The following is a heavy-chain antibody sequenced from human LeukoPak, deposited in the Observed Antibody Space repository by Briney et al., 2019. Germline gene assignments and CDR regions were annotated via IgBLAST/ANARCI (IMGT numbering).Heavy chain of an antibody. CDR3: AKWGDYDILTGYYDSDY. J-gene: IGHJ4*02. CDR1: GFIFSNYA. D-gene: IGHD3-9*01. Sequence: GGSLRLSCAASGFIFSNYAMSWVRQAPGKGLEWVSAIVGRGSSTYYAGSVKGRFTISRDNSKNTLYLQLNRLRAEDTAVYYCAKWGDYDILTGYYDSDYWGQGTLVTVSS. V-gene: IGHV3-23*01. CDR2: IVGRGSST.